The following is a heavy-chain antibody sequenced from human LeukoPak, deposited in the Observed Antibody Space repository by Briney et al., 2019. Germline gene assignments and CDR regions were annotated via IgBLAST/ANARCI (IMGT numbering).Heavy chain of an antibody. CDR2: IIPIFGTA. V-gene: IGHV1-69*13. CDR3: ARDLGGIAAAYFDY. CDR1: GGTFSSYA. Sequence: SVKVSCKASGGTFSSYAISWVRQAPGQGLEWMGGIIPIFGTANYAQKFQGRVTITADESTSTAYMELSSLRSEDTAGYYCARDLGGIAAAYFDYWGQGTLVTVSS. D-gene: IGHD6-13*01. J-gene: IGHJ4*02.